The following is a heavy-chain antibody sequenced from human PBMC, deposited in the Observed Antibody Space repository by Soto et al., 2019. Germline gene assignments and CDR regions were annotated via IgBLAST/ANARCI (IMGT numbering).Heavy chain of an antibody. Sequence: QVQLVQSGAEVKKPGSSVKVSCKASGGTFSSYAISWVRQAPGQGLEWMGGLIPIFGTANYAQKFQGRVTITADESTSTAYMALISLRSEDTAVYYSARGIQLWSPLNYWVQGTLVTVSS. V-gene: IGHV1-69*12. D-gene: IGHD5-18*01. CDR2: LIPIFGTA. CDR1: GGTFSSYA. J-gene: IGHJ4*02. CDR3: ARGIQLWSPLNY.